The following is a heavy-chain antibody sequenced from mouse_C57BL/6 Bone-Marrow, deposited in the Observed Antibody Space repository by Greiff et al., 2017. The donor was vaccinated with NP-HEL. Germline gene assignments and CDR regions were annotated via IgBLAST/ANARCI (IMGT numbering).Heavy chain of an antibody. D-gene: IGHD3-2*02. CDR2: IYPGGGYT. Sequence: QVHVKQSGAELVRPGTSVKMSCKASGYTFTNYWIGWAKQRPGHGLEWIGDIYPGGGYTNYNEKFKGKATLTADKSSSTAYMQFSSLTSEDSAIYYCARQLSAMDYWGQGTSVTVSS. V-gene: IGHV1-63*01. CDR3: ARQLSAMDY. CDR1: GYTFTNYW. J-gene: IGHJ4*01.